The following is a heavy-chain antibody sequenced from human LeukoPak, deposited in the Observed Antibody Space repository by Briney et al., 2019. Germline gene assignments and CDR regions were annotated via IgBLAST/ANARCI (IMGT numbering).Heavy chain of an antibody. D-gene: IGHD3-22*01. Sequence: ASVKVSCKASGGTFSSYAISWVRQAPGQGLEWMGGIIPILGTANYAQKFQGRVTITTDESTSTAYMELSSLRSEDTAVYYCARGYYDSSGYYYPLVEWGQGTLVTVSS. CDR2: IIPILGTA. J-gene: IGHJ4*02. V-gene: IGHV1-69*05. CDR3: ARGYYDSSGYYYPLVE. CDR1: GGTFSSYA.